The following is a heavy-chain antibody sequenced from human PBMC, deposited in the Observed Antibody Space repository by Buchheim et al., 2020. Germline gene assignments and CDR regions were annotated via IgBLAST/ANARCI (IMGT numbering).Heavy chain of an antibody. D-gene: IGHD1-1*01. CDR2: ISYDGSNK. V-gene: IGHV3-30-3*01. Sequence: QVQLVESGGGVVQPGRSLRLSCAASGFTFSSYAMHWVRQAPGKGLEWVAVISYDGSNKYYADSVKGRFTISRDNSKNTLYLQMNSLRAEDTAVYYCAKAGDSTTRGYFDYWGQGTL. J-gene: IGHJ4*02. CDR3: AKAGDSTTRGYFDY. CDR1: GFTFSSYA.